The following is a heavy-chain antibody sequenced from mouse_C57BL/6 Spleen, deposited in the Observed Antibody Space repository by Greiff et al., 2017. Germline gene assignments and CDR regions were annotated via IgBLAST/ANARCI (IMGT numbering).Heavy chain of an antibody. CDR1: GYTFTSYW. D-gene: IGHD2-5*01. Sequence: QVQLKQSGAELAKPGASVKLSCKASGYTFTSYWMHWVKQRPGQGLEWIGYINPSSGYTKYNQKFKDKATLTADKSSSTAYMQLSSLTYEDSAVYYCARSHYYSNPTMDYWGQGTSVTVSS. CDR2: INPSSGYT. J-gene: IGHJ4*01. V-gene: IGHV1-7*01. CDR3: ARSHYYSNPTMDY.